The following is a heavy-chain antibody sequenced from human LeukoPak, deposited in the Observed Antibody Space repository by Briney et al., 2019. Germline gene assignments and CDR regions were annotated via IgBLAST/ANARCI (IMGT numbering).Heavy chain of an antibody. V-gene: IGHV3-48*01. J-gene: IGHJ5*02. CDR1: GFTFSSYS. Sequence: GGSLRLSCAASGFTFSSYSMNWVRQAPGKGLEWISYISSASNTIYYADSVKGRFTISRDNAKNSVYLQMNSLRAEDTAMYYCARDGWFGDYNWFDPWGQGTLVAVSS. CDR3: ARDGWFGDYNWFDP. D-gene: IGHD3-10*01. CDR2: ISSASNTI.